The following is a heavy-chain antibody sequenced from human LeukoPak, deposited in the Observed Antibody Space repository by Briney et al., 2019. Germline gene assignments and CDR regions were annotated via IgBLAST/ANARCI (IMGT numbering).Heavy chain of an antibody. V-gene: IGHV4-59*01. CDR1: GGSISSYY. CDR3: ASGDILTGYYLAVY. J-gene: IGHJ4*02. CDR2: IFYTGST. Sequence: SETLSLTCSVSGGSISSYYWSWIRQPPGKGLEWIGYIFYTGSTNYSPSLKSRVTISVDRSKNQFSLKLSSVTAADSAVYCCASGDILTGYYLAVYWGQGTLVTVSS. D-gene: IGHD3-9*01.